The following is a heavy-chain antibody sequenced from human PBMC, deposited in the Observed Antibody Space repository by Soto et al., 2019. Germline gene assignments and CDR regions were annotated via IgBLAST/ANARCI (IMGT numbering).Heavy chain of an antibody. D-gene: IGHD4-17*01. J-gene: IGHJ6*02. CDR3: AKDRQDDYGDYGNGMDV. CDR2: ISYDGSNK. V-gene: IGHV3-30*18. Sequence: QVRLVESGGGVVQPGRSLRLSCAASGFTFSSYGMHWVRQAPGKGLEWVAVISYDGSNKYYADSVKGRFTISRDNSKNTLYLQMNSLRAEDTAVYYCAKDRQDDYGDYGNGMDVWGQGTTVTVSS. CDR1: GFTFSSYG.